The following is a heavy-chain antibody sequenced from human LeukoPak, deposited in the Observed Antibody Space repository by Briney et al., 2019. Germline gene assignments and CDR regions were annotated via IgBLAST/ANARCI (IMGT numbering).Heavy chain of an antibody. CDR2: IYAGDSDA. J-gene: IGHJ4*02. CDR3: ARLWVPGGSYYYDYFDY. D-gene: IGHD1-26*01. V-gene: IGHV5-51*01. CDR1: GYSFTSYW. Sequence: GESLKISCKGSGYSFTSYWIGWVRQMPGKGLEWMGIIYAGDSDARYSPSFQGQVTISADKSISTAYLQWSSLKASDTAMYYCARLWVPGGSYYYDYFDYWGQGTLVTVSS.